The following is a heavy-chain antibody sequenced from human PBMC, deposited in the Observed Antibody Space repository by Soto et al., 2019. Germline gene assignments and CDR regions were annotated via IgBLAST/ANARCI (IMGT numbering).Heavy chain of an antibody. CDR1: GFTFSSYA. CDR2: ITTSGGSA. D-gene: IGHD2-21*02. J-gene: IGHJ4*02. CDR3: AKDHTRGDSYYFDS. Sequence: GGSLRLSCAASGFTFSSYAMSWVRQAPGKGLEWVSTITTSGGSAYYADSVEGRFTISRANSKNTLYLQMNSLRAEDTALYYCAKDHTRGDSYYFDSWGQGTLVTVSS. V-gene: IGHV3-23*01.